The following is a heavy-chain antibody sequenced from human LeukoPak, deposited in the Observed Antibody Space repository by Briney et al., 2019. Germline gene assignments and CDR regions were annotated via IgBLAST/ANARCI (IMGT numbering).Heavy chain of an antibody. J-gene: IGHJ4*02. D-gene: IGHD6-13*01. CDR1: GFTFSSYS. Sequence: GGSLRLSCAASGFTFSSYSMNWVRQAPGKGLEWVSSISSSSSYIYYADSVKGRFTISRDNSKNTLYLQMNSLRAEDTAVYYCAKDQGGAAADYWGQGTLVTVSS. CDR3: AKDQGGAAADY. CDR2: ISSSSSYI. V-gene: IGHV3-21*04.